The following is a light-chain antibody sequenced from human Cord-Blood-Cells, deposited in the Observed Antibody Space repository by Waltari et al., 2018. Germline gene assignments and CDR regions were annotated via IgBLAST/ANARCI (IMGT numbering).Light chain of an antibody. Sequence: DIQMTQPPSTMSASVGDRVTITCRVSQSISSWLAWYQQKPGKAPKLLIYKASSLESGVPSRFSGSGSGTEFTLTISSLQPDDFATYYCQQYNSYSYSFGQGTKLEIK. V-gene: IGKV1-5*03. J-gene: IGKJ2*03. CDR1: QSISSW. CDR3: QQYNSYSYS. CDR2: KAS.